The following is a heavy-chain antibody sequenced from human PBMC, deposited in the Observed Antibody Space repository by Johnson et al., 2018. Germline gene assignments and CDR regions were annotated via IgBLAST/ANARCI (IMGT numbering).Heavy chain of an antibody. V-gene: IGHV3-7*01. D-gene: IGHD1-14*01. CDR3: ARVGYLSNHGYSYYYGMDV. Sequence: VQLVESGGGLVQPGGSLRLSCAASGFTFSTYWMSWVRQAPGKGLEWVANIKQDGSEKYYVDSVKGRFTISRDNAKNSLYLQLNSLRAEEPAVYYCARVGYLSNHGYSYYYGMDVWGQGTTVTVSS. CDR1: GFTFSTYW. J-gene: IGHJ6*02. CDR2: IKQDGSEK.